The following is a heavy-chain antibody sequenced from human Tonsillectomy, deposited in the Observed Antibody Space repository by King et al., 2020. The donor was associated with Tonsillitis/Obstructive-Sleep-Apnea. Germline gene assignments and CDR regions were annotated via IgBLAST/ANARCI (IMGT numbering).Heavy chain of an antibody. CDR1: GGSISSYY. Sequence: QLQESGPGLVKPSETLSLTCTVSGGSISSYYWSWIRQPPGKGLEWIGYIYYSGSTNYNPSLKSRLTLSVDTSKNQFSLKLSSVTAADTAVYYCARADYYGSGSYYNAALFDYWGQGTLITVSS. CDR3: ARADYYGSGSYYNAALFDY. J-gene: IGHJ4*02. V-gene: IGHV4-59*01. D-gene: IGHD3-10*01. CDR2: IYYSGST.